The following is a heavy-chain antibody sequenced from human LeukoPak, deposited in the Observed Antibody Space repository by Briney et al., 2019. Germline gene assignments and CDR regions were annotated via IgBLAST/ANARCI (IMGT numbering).Heavy chain of an antibody. J-gene: IGHJ4*02. Sequence: SETLSLTCTVSGGSISSGSYYWSWIRQPAGKGLEWIGRIYTSGSTNYNPSLKSRVTISVDTSKNQFSLKLSSVTAADTAVYYCARGGGYYYGSGSSSSLYFFDYWGQGTLVTVSS. CDR3: ARGGGYYYGSGSSSSLYFFDY. D-gene: IGHD3-10*01. CDR1: GGSISSGSYY. CDR2: IYTSGST. V-gene: IGHV4-61*02.